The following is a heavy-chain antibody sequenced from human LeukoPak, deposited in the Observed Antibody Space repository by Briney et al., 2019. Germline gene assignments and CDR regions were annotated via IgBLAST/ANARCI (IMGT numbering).Heavy chain of an antibody. J-gene: IGHJ5*02. Sequence: GGSLRLSCAASGFTFSSYGINWVRQAPGKGLEWVANIKQDGSEQYYVDSVKGRFTISRDNAKNSLSLQMNSLRAEDTAVYYCARPLMYYYGSETYFWFDPWGQGTLVTVSS. D-gene: IGHD3-10*01. CDR3: ARPLMYYYGSETYFWFDP. CDR1: GFTFSSYG. CDR2: IKQDGSEQ. V-gene: IGHV3-7*01.